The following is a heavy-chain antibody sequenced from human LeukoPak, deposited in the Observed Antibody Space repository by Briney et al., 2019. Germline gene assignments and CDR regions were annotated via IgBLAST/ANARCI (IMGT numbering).Heavy chain of an antibody. Sequence: SETLSLTCTVSGGSISSGGYYWSWIRQHPGKGLEWIGYIYYSGSTYYNPSLKSRVTISVDTSKNQFSLKLSSVTAADTAVYYCARDSGKAGAFDIWGQGTMVTVSS. V-gene: IGHV4-31*03. CDR2: IYYSGST. CDR3: ARDSGKAGAFDI. J-gene: IGHJ3*02. CDR1: GGSISSGGYY.